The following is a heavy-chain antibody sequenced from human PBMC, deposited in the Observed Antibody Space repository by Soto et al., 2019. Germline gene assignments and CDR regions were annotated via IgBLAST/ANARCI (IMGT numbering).Heavy chain of an antibody. CDR2: IYYSGST. CDR1: GGSISSYY. CDR3: ARAYSAYAPAFDY. Sequence: PSETLSLTCTVSGGSISSYYWSWIRQPPGKGLEWIGYIYYSGSTNYNPSLKSRVTISVDTSKNQLSLKLSSVTAADTAVYYCARAYSAYAPAFDYWGKGTTVTVSS. J-gene: IGHJ4*03. D-gene: IGHD5-12*01. V-gene: IGHV4-59*01.